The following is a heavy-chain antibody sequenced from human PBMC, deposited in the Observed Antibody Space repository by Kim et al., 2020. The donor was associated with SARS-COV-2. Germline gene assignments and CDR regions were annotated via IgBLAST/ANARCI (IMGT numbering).Heavy chain of an antibody. CDR2: LSGSGGRT. CDR1: GFTFSSYT. CDR3: STDFDADQYTPNWVFDY. D-gene: IGHD7-27*01. J-gene: IGHJ4*01. V-gene: IGHV3-23*01. Sequence: GGSLRLSCAASGFTFSSYTMTWVRQAPGKGLEWVSSLSGSGGRTYYQDSVHDRFTISIGNSDNTLSVQMRSLRPDDKAADYCSTDFDADQYTPNWVFDY.